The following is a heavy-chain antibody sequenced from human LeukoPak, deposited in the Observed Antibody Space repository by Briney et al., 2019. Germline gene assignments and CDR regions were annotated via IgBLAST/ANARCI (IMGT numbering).Heavy chain of an antibody. Sequence: PSETLSLTCAVHGGSLSGQYWSWIRQPPGKGLEWIGEIHPSGSTNYNPSLESRVIISLDTSKNQFSLKLSSVTAADTAVYYCASDDYSKFDYWGQGTLVTVSP. CDR1: GGSLSGQY. CDR2: IHPSGST. D-gene: IGHD4-11*01. CDR3: ASDDYSKFDY. J-gene: IGHJ4*02. V-gene: IGHV4-34*01.